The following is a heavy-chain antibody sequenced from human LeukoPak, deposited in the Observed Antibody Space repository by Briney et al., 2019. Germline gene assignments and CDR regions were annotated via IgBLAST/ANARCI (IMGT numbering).Heavy chain of an antibody. Sequence: GGSLRLSCAASGFTFSSYWMHWVRQAPGKGLVWVSRINTDGSITSYADSVKGRFTISRDNAKNTLYLQMNSLRAEDTAVYYCARDHRMIKDQDAFDIWGQGTMVTVSS. J-gene: IGHJ3*02. CDR2: INTDGSIT. CDR3: ARDHRMIKDQDAFDI. D-gene: IGHD3-22*01. V-gene: IGHV3-74*01. CDR1: GFTFSSYW.